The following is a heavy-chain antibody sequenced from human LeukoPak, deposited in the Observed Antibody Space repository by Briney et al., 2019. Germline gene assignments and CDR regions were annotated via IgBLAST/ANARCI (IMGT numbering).Heavy chain of an antibody. CDR2: IYYSGST. V-gene: IGHV4-59*01. Sequence: SETLSLTCTVSGGSISSYYWSWIRQPPGKGLEWIGYIYYSGSTNYNPSLKSRVTISVDTSKNQFSLKLSSVTAADTAVYYCARSDYEGGDDYWGQGTLVTVSS. J-gene: IGHJ4*02. CDR3: ARSDYEGGDDY. D-gene: IGHD5-12*01. CDR1: GGSISSYY.